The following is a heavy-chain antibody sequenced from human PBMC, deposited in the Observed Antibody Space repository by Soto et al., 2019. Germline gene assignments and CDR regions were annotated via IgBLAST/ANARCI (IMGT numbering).Heavy chain of an antibody. CDR1: GGSISSGGYY. J-gene: IGHJ2*01. D-gene: IGHD5-12*01. V-gene: IGHV4-31*03. CDR3: ARDRTRGGGLRSTNWYFDL. Sequence: QVQLQESGPGLVKPSQTLSLTCTVSGGSISSGGYYWSWIRQHPGKGLEWIGYIYYSGSTYYNPSPRSRVTISVDTSKNQFSLKLGSVTAADTAVYYCARDRTRGGGLRSTNWYFDLWGRGTLVTVSS. CDR2: IYYSGST.